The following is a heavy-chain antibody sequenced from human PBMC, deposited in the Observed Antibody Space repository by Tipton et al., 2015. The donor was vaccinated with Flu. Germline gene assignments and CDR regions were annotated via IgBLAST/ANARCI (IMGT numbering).Heavy chain of an antibody. CDR1: GFDFDNYA. CDR2: INSNSGNI. J-gene: IGHJ4*02. Sequence: RSLRLSCAASGFDFDNYAMHWVRQTPGKGLEWVSGINSNSGNIAYADSVRGRFTISRDNANNSLFLQTNSLRDDYTAFYYCARGAGSSYFYYLDFWGQGTTVTVPS. CDR3: ARGAGSSYFYYLDF. D-gene: IGHD6-13*01. V-gene: IGHV3-9*01.